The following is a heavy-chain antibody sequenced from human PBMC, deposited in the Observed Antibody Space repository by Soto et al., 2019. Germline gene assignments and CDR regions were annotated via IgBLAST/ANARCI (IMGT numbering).Heavy chain of an antibody. CDR1: GYTFTSDY. CDR3: ASYGRIAALPFGMYV. V-gene: IGHV1-46*01. D-gene: IGHD6-6*01. CDR2: INPRGGST. Sequence: ASVKVSCKASGYTFTSDYMHWVRQAPGQGLEWMGIINPRGGSTTYAQKFQGRMIMTADTSTSTVFMELSSLRSEDTAVYYCASYGRIAALPFGMYVWGQGTTVTVSS. J-gene: IGHJ6*02.